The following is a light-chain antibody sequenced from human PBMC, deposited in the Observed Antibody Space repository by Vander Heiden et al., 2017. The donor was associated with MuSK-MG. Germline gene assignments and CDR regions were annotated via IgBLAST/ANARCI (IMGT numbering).Light chain of an antibody. CDR1: QSVSSN. Sequence: EIVMTQSPATLSVSPGERATLSCRASQSVSSNLAWYQQKPGQSPRLLIYGASTGATGIPARFSGSGSATEFTLTISSLQSEDFAVYYCQQYDNWPWTFGQGTKVEI. J-gene: IGKJ1*01. V-gene: IGKV3-15*01. CDR3: QQYDNWPWT. CDR2: GAS.